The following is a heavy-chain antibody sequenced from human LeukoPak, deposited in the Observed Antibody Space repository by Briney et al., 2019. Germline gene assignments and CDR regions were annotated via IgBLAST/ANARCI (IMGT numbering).Heavy chain of an antibody. V-gene: IGHV3-7*01. CDR3: VVGGAFDI. CDR1: GFSFSDAW. CDR2: IKEDGSQK. D-gene: IGHD2-2*01. J-gene: IGHJ3*02. Sequence: GGSLRLSCAASGFSFSDAWMSWVRQAPGKGLEWVANIKEDGSQKYYVDSVKGRFTISRDNAKNSVFLQMNSLRVEDTALYYCVVGGAFDIWGQGTMVTVSS.